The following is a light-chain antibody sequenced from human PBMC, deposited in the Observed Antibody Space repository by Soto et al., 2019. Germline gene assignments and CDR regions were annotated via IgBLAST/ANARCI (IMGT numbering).Light chain of an antibody. V-gene: IGLV1-36*01. CDR2: YDD. J-gene: IGLJ2*01. CDR3: AAWDDSLNVVV. Sequence: QSVLTQPPSVSEAPRQRVPISCSGGSSNIGNSAVNWYQQLPGKAPKLLIYYDDLLPSGVSDRFSGSKSGTSASLAISGLQSEDEADYYCAAWDDSLNVVVFGGGTKLTVL. CDR1: SSNIGNSA.